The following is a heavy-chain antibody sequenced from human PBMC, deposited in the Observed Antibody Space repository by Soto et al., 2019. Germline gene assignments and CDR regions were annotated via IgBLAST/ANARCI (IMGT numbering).Heavy chain of an antibody. CDR1: GCSISSYY. Sequence: LSETLSLTCTVSGCSISSYYWSWIRQPPGKGLEWIGYIYYNGSTNYNPSLKSRVTISVDTSKNQFSLKLSSVTAADTAVYYCARTYYDFWSGYWRWFDPWGQGTLVTVS. V-gene: IGHV4-59*01. CDR2: IYYNGST. J-gene: IGHJ5*02. D-gene: IGHD3-3*01. CDR3: ARTYYDFWSGYWRWFDP.